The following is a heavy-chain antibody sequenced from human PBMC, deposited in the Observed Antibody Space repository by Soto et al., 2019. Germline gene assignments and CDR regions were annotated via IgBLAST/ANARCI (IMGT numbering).Heavy chain of an antibody. CDR3: ATRMTTAPY. CDR1: LFIVSDNY. D-gene: IGHD4-17*01. Sequence: EVRLVQSGGGLVQPGGSLRLSCAASLFIVSDNYMSWVRQAPGKGLEWVPLIYSGGGTDYAESVKGRFTISRDNSKNTLYLQMNGLKAEDTGIYYCATRMTTAPYWGQGTVVTVSS. V-gene: IGHV3-66*01. J-gene: IGHJ4*02. CDR2: IYSGGGT.